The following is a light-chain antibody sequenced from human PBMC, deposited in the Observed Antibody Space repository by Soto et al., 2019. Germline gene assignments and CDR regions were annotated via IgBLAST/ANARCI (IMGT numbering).Light chain of an antibody. V-gene: IGKV3-15*01. CDR2: AAS. Sequence: EIVMTQSPATLSVSPGERATLSCRASQSVSTNLAWYQQKPGQAPKVLIYAASTRATGVPARFSCSGSGTEFTLTITTLQSEDFAVYYCQQYDMTSGFGGGTKVEIK. CDR1: QSVSTN. J-gene: IGKJ4*01. CDR3: QQYDMTSG.